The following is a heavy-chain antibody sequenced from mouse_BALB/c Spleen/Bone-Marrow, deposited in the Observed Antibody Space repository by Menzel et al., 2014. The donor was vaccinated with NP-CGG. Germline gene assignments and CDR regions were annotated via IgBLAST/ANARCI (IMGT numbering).Heavy chain of an antibody. CDR1: GFTFTDYY. CDR3: ARYGYDYFDY. CDR2: IRNKANGYTT. J-gene: IGHJ2*01. D-gene: IGHD2-2*01. Sequence: EVHLVESGGGLVQPGGSLRLSCATSGFTFTDYYMSWVRQPPGKALEWLGSIRNKANGYTTEYSASVKGRFTISRDNSQSVLYLQMNTLRAEDSATYYCARYGYDYFDYWGQGTTLTVSS. V-gene: IGHV7-3*02.